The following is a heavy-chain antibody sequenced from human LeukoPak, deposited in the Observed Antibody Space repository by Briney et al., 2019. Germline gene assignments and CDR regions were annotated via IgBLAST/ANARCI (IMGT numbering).Heavy chain of an antibody. CDR1: GFTFSNHD. Sequence: PGGSLRVSCVASGFTFSNHDMNWVRQAPGKGLEWLSYISNDTNTIYYAASVRGRFSISRDNDKNSLFLQLNSPSAEDTAIYYCARGLRRGFCSSASCSVFDYWGQGTLVTVSS. V-gene: IGHV3-48*03. CDR2: ISNDTNTI. J-gene: IGHJ4*02. CDR3: ARGLRRGFCSSASCSVFDY. D-gene: IGHD2-2*01.